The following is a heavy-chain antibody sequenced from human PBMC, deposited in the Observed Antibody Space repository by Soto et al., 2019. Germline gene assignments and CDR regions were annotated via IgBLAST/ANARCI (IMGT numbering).Heavy chain of an antibody. D-gene: IGHD2-2*01. CDR1: GGTFSSCA. Sequence: QVQLVQSGAEVKKPGSSVKVSCKASGGTFSSCAISWVRQAPEQGLEWMGGIIPIFGTANYAQKFQGRVTITADESTSTAYMELSSLRSEDTAVYYCARHVPAAGYYYGMDVWGQGTTVTVSS. V-gene: IGHV1-69*12. CDR3: ARHVPAAGYYYGMDV. J-gene: IGHJ6*02. CDR2: IIPIFGTA.